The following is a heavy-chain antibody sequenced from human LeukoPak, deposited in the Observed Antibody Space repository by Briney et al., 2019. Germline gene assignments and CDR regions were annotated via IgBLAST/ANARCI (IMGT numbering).Heavy chain of an antibody. J-gene: IGHJ4*02. CDR2: IKQDGSEK. CDR1: GFTFSSYW. V-gene: IGHV3-7*01. Sequence: PGGSLRLSCAASGFTFSSYWMSWVRQAPGKGLEWVANIKQDGSEKYYVDSVKGRFTISRDNAKNSLYLQMNSLRAEDTAVYYCAREGFGDSSGYDYWGQGTLVTVSS. D-gene: IGHD3-22*01. CDR3: AREGFGDSSGYDY.